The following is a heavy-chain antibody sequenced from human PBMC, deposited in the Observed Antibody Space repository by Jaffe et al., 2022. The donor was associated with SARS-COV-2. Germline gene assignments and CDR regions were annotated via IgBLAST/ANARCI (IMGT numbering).Heavy chain of an antibody. Sequence: QEQLAESGGGVVQPGRSLRLSCAASGFTFSDYGMNWVRQAPGKGLEWVAVISYDGSNKYYTDSVKGRFTISRDNSKNTLYLQMNSLRAEDTAVYYCAKGVRYNYGLLGSGDCWGQGTLVTVSS. V-gene: IGHV3-30*18. CDR2: ISYDGSNK. D-gene: IGHD5-18*01. J-gene: IGHJ4*02. CDR3: AKGVRYNYGLLGSGDC. CDR1: GFTFSDYG.